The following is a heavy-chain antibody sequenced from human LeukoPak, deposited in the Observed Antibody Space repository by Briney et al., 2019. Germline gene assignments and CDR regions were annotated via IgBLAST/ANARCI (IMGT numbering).Heavy chain of an antibody. Sequence: GGSLRLSCAASGFTFSSYGMHWVRQAPGKGLEWVAVISYDGSNKYYADSVKGRFTISRDNSKNTLYLQMNSLRAEDTAVYYCAKDRDYYGSGSYGDYWGQGTLVTVSS. V-gene: IGHV3-30*18. CDR2: ISYDGSNK. J-gene: IGHJ4*02. CDR3: AKDRDYYGSGSYGDY. D-gene: IGHD3-10*01. CDR1: GFTFSSYG.